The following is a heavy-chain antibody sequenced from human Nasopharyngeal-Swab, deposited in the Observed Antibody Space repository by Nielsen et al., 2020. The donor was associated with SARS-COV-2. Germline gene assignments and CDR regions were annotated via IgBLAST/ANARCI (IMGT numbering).Heavy chain of an antibody. V-gene: IGHV3-23*01. D-gene: IGHD6-19*01. CDR2: ISGNTFTT. Sequence: GESLKISCAASGFTFSSYAMSWVRQAPGKGLEWVSSISGNTFTTYYTNSVKGRFTISRDNSKNTLYLQMNSLRAEDTAVYYCAKVEYSSVYYFDYWGQGTLVTVSS. CDR1: GFTFSSYA. CDR3: AKVEYSSVYYFDY. J-gene: IGHJ4*02.